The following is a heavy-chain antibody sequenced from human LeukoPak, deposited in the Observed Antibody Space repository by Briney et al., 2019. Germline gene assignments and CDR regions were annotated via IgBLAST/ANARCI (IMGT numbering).Heavy chain of an antibody. D-gene: IGHD3-16*02. J-gene: IGHJ4*02. V-gene: IGHV1-2*02. CDR2: INPNSGGT. CDR1: GYTFTGYY. CDR3: AKRCPRMITFGGVIVTLSFDY. Sequence: ASVKVSCKASGYTFTGYYMHWVRQAPGQGLEWMGWINPNSGGTNYAQKFQGRVTMTRDTSISTAYMELSRLRSDDTAVYYCAKRCPRMITFGGVIVTLSFDYWGQGTLVTVSS.